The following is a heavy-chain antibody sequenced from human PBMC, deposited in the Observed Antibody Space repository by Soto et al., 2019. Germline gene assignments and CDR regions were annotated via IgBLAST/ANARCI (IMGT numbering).Heavy chain of an antibody. Sequence: SETLSLTCTVSGASINSGDYYWSWIRQPPGKGLEWIGHIYYSGSTYYNPSLKSRAGISVDSSKSQVSLKLTSVTAADTAVYYCARVISSAWPYYFDYWGQGTLVTVSS. CDR1: GASINSGDYY. D-gene: IGHD6-19*01. CDR3: ARVISSAWPYYFDY. J-gene: IGHJ4*02. V-gene: IGHV4-30-4*01. CDR2: IYYSGST.